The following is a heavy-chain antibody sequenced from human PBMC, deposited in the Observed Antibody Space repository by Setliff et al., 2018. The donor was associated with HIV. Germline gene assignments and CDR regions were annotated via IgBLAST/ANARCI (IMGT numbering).Heavy chain of an antibody. CDR3: ARHYDSSGYGDYFDD. CDR1: GASISGSY. CDR2: MSLTRDT. V-gene: IGHV4-59*08. J-gene: IGHJ4*02. Sequence: PSETLSLTCTVSGASISGSYWIWIRQPPGKGLEWIGYMSLTRDTKYNPSLNRRVTTAIDTSKNQFSLELRSVTAADTAVYYCARHYDSSGYGDYFDDWGRGILVTVSS. D-gene: IGHD3-22*01.